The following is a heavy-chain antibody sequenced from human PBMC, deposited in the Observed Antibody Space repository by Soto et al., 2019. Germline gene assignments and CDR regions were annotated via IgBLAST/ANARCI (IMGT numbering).Heavy chain of an antibody. CDR1: GGSISSYY. CDR2: IYYSGST. CDR3: AGYYGRLRYFDY. Sequence: PSETLSLTCTVSGGSISSYYWSWIRQPPGKGLEWIGYIYYSGSTNYNPSLKSRVTKSVDTSKNQFSLKLSSVTAADTAVYYCAGYYGRLRYFDYWGQGTLVTVSS. V-gene: IGHV4-59*08. D-gene: IGHD3-22*01. J-gene: IGHJ4*02.